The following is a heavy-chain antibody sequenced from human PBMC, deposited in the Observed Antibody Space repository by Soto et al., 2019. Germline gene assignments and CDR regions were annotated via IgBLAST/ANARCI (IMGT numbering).Heavy chain of an antibody. CDR2: VSHSGSA. CDR3: SRAAIQGHQLEVQSPTSQTLDY. V-gene: IGHV4-34*01. J-gene: IGHJ4*02. Sequence: SETLSLTCIVSGGSISGYYWTWIRQPPGEGLEWIGEVSHSGSANYNPSLKSRLTMSVDTSKNQFSLKLTSVTAADSAIYYCSRAAIQGHQLEVQSPTSQTLDYWGQGILVTVSS. D-gene: IGHD1-1*01. CDR1: GGSISGYY.